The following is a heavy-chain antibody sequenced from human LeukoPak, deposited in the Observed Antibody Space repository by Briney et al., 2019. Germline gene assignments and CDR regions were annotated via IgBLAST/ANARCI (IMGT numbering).Heavy chain of an antibody. CDR2: IYTSGSS. V-gene: IGHV4-4*07. CDR3: AREGYYDSRIDY. CDR1: GGSISSYY. D-gene: IGHD3-22*01. J-gene: IGHJ4*02. Sequence: SGTLSLTFTVSGGSISSYYWNWIRQPAGKGLEWIGRIYTSGSSKYNPSLKRRVTMSVDTSKNQFSLKLSSVTAADTAVYYCAREGYYDSRIDYWGQGTLVTVSS.